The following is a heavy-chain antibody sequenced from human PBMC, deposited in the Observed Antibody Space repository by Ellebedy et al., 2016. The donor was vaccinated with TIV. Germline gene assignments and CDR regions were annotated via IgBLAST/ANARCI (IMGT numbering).Heavy chain of an antibody. CDR3: ARDGGKGFDY. CDR2: IKEDGSEK. V-gene: IGHV3-7*01. D-gene: IGHD3-16*01. Sequence: GESLKISCVGSGFTFSDSWVNWVRQAPGKGLELVANIKEDGSEKYYVDAVKGRFTISRDNSKNTLYLQMNSLRAEDTAVYYCARDGGKGFDYWGQGTLVTVSS. CDR1: GFTFSDSW. J-gene: IGHJ4*02.